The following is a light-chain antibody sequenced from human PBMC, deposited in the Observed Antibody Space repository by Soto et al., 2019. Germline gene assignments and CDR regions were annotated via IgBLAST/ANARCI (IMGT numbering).Light chain of an antibody. CDR1: SSDVGAYDY. Sequence: QSVLTQPPSASGSPGQSVTISCTGTSSDVGAYDYVSWYQQHPGKAPKLMIYEVTNRPSGVASRFSGSKSGNTASLTISGLQAEDEADYYCSSFTTNRVYVFGPGTKVTVL. V-gene: IGLV2-14*01. J-gene: IGLJ1*01. CDR3: SSFTTNRVYV. CDR2: EVT.